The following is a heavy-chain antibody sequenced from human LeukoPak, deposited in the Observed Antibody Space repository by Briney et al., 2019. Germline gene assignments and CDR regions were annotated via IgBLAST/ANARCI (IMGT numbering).Heavy chain of an antibody. Sequence: ASVKVSRKVSGYTLTELSMHWVRQAPGKGLEWMGGFDPEDGETIYAQKFQGRVTMTEDTSTDTAYMELSSLRSEDTAVYYCATQPIVGAHNYYYMDVWGKGTTVTVSS. J-gene: IGHJ6*03. CDR2: FDPEDGET. V-gene: IGHV1-24*01. D-gene: IGHD1-26*01. CDR1: GYTLTELS. CDR3: ATQPIVGAHNYYYMDV.